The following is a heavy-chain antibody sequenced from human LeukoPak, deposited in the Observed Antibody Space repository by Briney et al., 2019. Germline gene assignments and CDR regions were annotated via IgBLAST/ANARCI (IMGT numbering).Heavy chain of an antibody. Sequence: PSETLSLTCTVSGGSISSSSYYWGWIRQPPGKGLEGIGGIYYSGSTYYNPSLKSRVTISVDTSKNQFSLKLSSVTAADTAVYYCARHRWFGELLSYNWFDPWGQGTLVTVSS. CDR2: IYYSGST. J-gene: IGHJ5*02. V-gene: IGHV4-39*01. CDR1: GGSISSSSYY. CDR3: ARHRWFGELLSYNWFDP. D-gene: IGHD3-10*01.